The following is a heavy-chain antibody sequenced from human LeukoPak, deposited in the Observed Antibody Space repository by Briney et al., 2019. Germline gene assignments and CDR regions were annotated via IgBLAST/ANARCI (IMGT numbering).Heavy chain of an antibody. CDR2: ISSSSSYI. CDR3: ARDRGYSLLNGYMDV. V-gene: IGHV3-21*01. CDR1: GSTFSSYS. Sequence: GGSLTLSCPASGSTFSSYSMNWVRPAPGKGLDWVASISSSSSYIYYADSVKGRFTISRDNAKNSLYLQMNSLRAEDTAVYYCARDRGYSLLNGYMDVWGKGTTVTISS. J-gene: IGHJ6*03. D-gene: IGHD2-15*01.